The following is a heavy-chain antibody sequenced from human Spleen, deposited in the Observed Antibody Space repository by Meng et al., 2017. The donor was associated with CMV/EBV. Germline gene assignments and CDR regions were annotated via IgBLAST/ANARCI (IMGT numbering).Heavy chain of an antibody. V-gene: IGHV4-61*01. CDR3: ASTAGGYYDFWSGWFDP. CDR2: IYSSGST. J-gene: IGHJ5*02. CDR1: GDSITSANYF. D-gene: IGHD3-3*01. Sequence: SETLSLTCTVSGDSITSANYFWSWIRQPPGKGLEWIGYIYSSGSTNYNPSLKSRVTISVDTSKNQFSLKVSSVTAADTAVYYCASTAGGYYDFWSGWFDPWGQGTLVTVSS.